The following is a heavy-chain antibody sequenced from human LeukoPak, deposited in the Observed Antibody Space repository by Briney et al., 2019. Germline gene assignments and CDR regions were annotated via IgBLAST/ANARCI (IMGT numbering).Heavy chain of an antibody. Sequence: EPGGSLRLSCAASGFTFSSYSMNWVRQAPGKGLEWVSPISSSCSYIYYADSVKGRFTISRDNAKNSLYLQMNSLRAEDTAVYYCARDSDWDDAFDIWGQGTMVTVSS. D-gene: IGHD3-9*01. CDR2: ISSSCSYI. V-gene: IGHV3-21*01. CDR3: ARDSDWDDAFDI. CDR1: GFTFSSYS. J-gene: IGHJ3*02.